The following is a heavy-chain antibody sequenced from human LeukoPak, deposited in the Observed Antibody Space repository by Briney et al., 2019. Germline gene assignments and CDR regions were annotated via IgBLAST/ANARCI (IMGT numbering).Heavy chain of an antibody. CDR1: GFTLSNYW. V-gene: IGHV3-74*01. CDR2: INTDGSST. CDR3: ARDYGTWYFDL. D-gene: IGHD4-17*01. J-gene: IGHJ2*01. Sequence: GGSLRLSCSASGFTLSNYWIHWVRQAPGKGLVWVSRINTDGSSTNYADSVRGRFTVSRDNAKNSLYLQMNSLRAEDMALYYCARDYGTWYFDLWGRGTLVTVSS.